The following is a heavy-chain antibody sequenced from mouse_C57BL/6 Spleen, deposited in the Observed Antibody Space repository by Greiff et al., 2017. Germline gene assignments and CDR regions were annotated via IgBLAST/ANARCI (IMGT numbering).Heavy chain of an antibody. CDR3: TGYWDPFAY. J-gene: IGHJ3*01. CDR2: IRLKSDNYAT. V-gene: IGHV6-3*01. Sequence: EVQRVESGGGLVQPGGSMKLSCVASGFTFSNSWMNWVRQSPEKGLEWVAQIRLKSDNYATHYAASVKGRFTISRDDSKSSVYLQMNNLRAEDTGIYYCTGYWDPFAYWGQGTLVTVSA. D-gene: IGHD4-1*01. CDR1: GFTFSNSW.